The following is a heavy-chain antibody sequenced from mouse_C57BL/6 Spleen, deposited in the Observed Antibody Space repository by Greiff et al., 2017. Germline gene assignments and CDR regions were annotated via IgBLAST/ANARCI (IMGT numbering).Heavy chain of an antibody. CDR3: ARLGGNCGAMDY. Sequence: QVQLQQPGAELVRPGSSVKLSCKASGYTFTSYWMDWVKQRPGKGLEWIGNIYPSDSETNYNQKFKGKATLTVDKSSSTAYMQLSSLTSEDSAVXYCARLGGNCGAMDYWGQGTSVTVSS. CDR1: GYTFTSYW. J-gene: IGHJ4*01. V-gene: IGHV1-61*01. CDR2: IYPSDSET. D-gene: IGHD2-1*01.